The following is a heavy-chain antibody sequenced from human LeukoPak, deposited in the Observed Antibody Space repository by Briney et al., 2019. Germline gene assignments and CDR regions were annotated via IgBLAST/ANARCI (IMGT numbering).Heavy chain of an antibody. D-gene: IGHD1-26*01. V-gene: IGHV3-9*01. J-gene: IGHJ3*02. CDR2: ITWNTGSI. CDR3: AKDRGGSYFDAFDI. Sequence: PGGSLRLSCAASGFTFDDYAMHWDRQAPGKGLEWVSGITWNTGSIGYADSVKGRFTVSRDNAKNSLYLQMNSLRADDTALYYCAKDRGGSYFDAFDIWGQGTLVTVSS. CDR1: GFTFDDYA.